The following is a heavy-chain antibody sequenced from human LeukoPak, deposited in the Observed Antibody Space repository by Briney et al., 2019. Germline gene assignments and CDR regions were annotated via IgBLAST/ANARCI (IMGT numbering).Heavy chain of an antibody. CDR3: ARDRGSGWYVQRWFDP. CDR2: INSDGSST. CDR1: GFTFSSYW. J-gene: IGHJ5*02. D-gene: IGHD6-19*01. V-gene: IGHV3-74*01. Sequence: PGGSLRLSCAASGFTFSSYWMHWVRQAPGKGLVWVSRINSDGSSTSYADSVKGLFTISRDNAKNTLYLQMNSLRAEDTAVYYCARDRGSGWYVQRWFDPWGQGTLVTVSS.